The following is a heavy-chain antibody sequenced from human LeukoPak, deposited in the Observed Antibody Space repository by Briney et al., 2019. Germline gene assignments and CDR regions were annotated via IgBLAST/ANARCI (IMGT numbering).Heavy chain of an antibody. V-gene: IGHV3-23*01. D-gene: IGHD6-6*01. Sequence: GGSLRLSCAASGFTFSSYAMSWVRQAPGKGLEWVSTISGSSGNTYYADSVKGRFAISRDNSKNTLYLQMNSLRAEDTAVYYCARLYSSSSAPDYWGQGTLVTVSS. CDR1: GFTFSSYA. J-gene: IGHJ4*02. CDR2: ISGSSGNT. CDR3: ARLYSSSSAPDY.